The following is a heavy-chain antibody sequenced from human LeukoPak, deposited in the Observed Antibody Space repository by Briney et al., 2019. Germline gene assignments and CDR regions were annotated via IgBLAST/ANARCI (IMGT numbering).Heavy chain of an antibody. Sequence: PGGSLRLSCAASGFTVSSNYMSWVRQAPGKGLEWVSVIYSGDSTYYADSVKGRFTISRDNSKNTLYLQMNSLRAEDTAVYYCARDSGSYYNFDYWGQGTLVTVSS. J-gene: IGHJ4*02. CDR3: ARDSGSYYNFDY. V-gene: IGHV3-53*01. D-gene: IGHD1-26*01. CDR1: GFTVSSNY. CDR2: IYSGDST.